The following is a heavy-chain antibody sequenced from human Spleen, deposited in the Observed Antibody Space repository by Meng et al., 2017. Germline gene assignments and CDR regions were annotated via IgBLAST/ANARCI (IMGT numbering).Heavy chain of an antibody. CDR3: ARGARIGYDYDQDY. CDR1: RDSLCGYY. D-gene: IGHD5-12*01. J-gene: IGHJ4*02. Sequence: GKVCCMASRDSLCGYYVCRGPRARGNGLERREWCTTLSGGTNYAQKFQGRASVPRDTSIGTVYMELIRLTSDDTAVYYCARGARIGYDYDQDYWGQGTLVTVSS. CDR2: CTTLSGGT. V-gene: IGHV1-2*02.